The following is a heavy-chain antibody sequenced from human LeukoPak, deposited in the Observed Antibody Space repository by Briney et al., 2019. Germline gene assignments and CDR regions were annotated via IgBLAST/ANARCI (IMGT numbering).Heavy chain of an antibody. Sequence: GGSLRLSCAASRFTYSSYSMNWVRQAPGKGLEWVSYISSSSSTIYYADSVKGRFTISRDNAKNSLYLQMNSLRAEDTAVYYCARALTSHLDYGGQGTLVTVSS. V-gene: IGHV3-48*04. CDR2: ISSSSSTI. CDR3: ARALTSHLDY. CDR1: RFTYSSYS. J-gene: IGHJ4*02.